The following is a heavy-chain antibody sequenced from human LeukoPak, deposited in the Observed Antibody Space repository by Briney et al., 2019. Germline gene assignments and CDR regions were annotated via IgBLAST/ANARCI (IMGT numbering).Heavy chain of an antibody. Sequence: ASVKVSCKASGYTFTSYGISWVRQAPGQGLEWMGWISAYNGNTNYAQKLQGRVTMTTDTSTSTAYMELRSLRSDDTAVYYCARDPVPHKYCSSTSCYFRNWGQGTLVTVSS. V-gene: IGHV1-18*01. D-gene: IGHD2-2*01. J-gene: IGHJ4*02. CDR1: GYTFTSYG. CDR2: ISAYNGNT. CDR3: ARDPVPHKYCSSTSCYFRN.